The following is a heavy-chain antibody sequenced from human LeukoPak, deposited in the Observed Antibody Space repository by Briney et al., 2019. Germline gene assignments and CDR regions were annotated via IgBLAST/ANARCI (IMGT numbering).Heavy chain of an antibody. CDR3: ARDRSSDYSSSWDCDY. CDR2: INPNSGGT. D-gene: IGHD6-13*01. V-gene: IGHV1-2*02. Sequence: ASVKVSCKASGYTFTGYYMHWVRQAPGQGLEWMGWINPNSGGTNYAQKFQGRVTMTRDTSISTAYMELSRLRSDDTAVYYCARDRSSDYSSSWDCDYWGQGTLVTVSS. J-gene: IGHJ4*02. CDR1: GYTFTGYY.